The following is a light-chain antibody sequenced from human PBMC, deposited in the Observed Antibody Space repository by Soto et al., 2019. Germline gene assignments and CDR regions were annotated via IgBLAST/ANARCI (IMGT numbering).Light chain of an antibody. CDR2: DAS. CDR1: QSVTTY. V-gene: IGKV3-11*01. Sequence: EIVLTQSPATLSLSPGERATLSCRASQSVTTYLAWYQQKPGQAPRLLIYDASSRATGIPARFSGSGSGTDFTLTIGSLEPEDFATYYCQQYNSYWTFGQGTKVDIK. CDR3: QQYNSYWT. J-gene: IGKJ1*01.